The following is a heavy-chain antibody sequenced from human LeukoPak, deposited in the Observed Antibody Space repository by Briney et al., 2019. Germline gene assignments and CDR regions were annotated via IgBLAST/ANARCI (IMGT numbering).Heavy chain of an antibody. CDR1: GYTFTGYY. CDR2: INPNSGGT. J-gene: IGHJ4*02. V-gene: IGHV1-2*06. D-gene: IGHD6-19*01. Sequence: ASVTVSCKASGYTFTGYYMHWVRQAPGQGLEWMGRINPNSGGTNYAQKFQGRVIMTRDTSISTAYMELSRLRSDDTAVYYCARVVDSSGWYGEDYWGQGTLVTVSS. CDR3: ARVVDSSGWYGEDY.